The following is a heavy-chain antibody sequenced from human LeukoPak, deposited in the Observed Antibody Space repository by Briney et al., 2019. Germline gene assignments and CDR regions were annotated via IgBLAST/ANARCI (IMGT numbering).Heavy chain of an antibody. CDR3: ARMPDILTGLDS. CDR2: IYYSGST. Sequence: SETLSLTCTVSGGSLSNYYWNWIRQPPGKGLEWIAYIYYSGSTNYNPSLKSRVTISLDTSKNQFSLKLSSVTTADTAVCYCARMPDILTGLDSWGQGTLVTVSS. V-gene: IGHV4-59*01. D-gene: IGHD3-9*01. J-gene: IGHJ4*02. CDR1: GGSLSNYY.